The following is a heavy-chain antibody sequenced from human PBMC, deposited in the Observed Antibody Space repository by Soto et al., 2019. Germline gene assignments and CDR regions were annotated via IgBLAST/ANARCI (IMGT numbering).Heavy chain of an antibody. Sequence: PSETLSLTCSVSGGSISSSSYYWGWIREPPGKGLEWIGEINHSGSTNYNPSLKSRVTISVDTSKNQFSLKLSSVTAADTAVYYCARVGSRAARPGGFAPWGKGTLVPVSS. CDR2: INHSGST. J-gene: IGHJ5*02. CDR1: GGSISSSSYY. D-gene: IGHD6-6*01. V-gene: IGHV4-39*07. CDR3: ARVGSRAARPGGFAP.